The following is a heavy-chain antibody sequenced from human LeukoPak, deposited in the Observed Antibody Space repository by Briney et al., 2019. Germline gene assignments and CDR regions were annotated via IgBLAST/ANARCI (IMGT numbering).Heavy chain of an antibody. CDR1: GFTVSSNY. J-gene: IGHJ4*02. Sequence: PGGSLRLSCAASGFTVSSNYMIWVRQAPGKGLEWVSVIYSGGSTYYADSVKGRFTISRDNSKNTLYLQMNSLRAEDTAVYYCARDSSLEWLPGSFDYWGQGTLVTVSS. V-gene: IGHV3-66*02. CDR2: IYSGGST. CDR3: ARDSSLEWLPGSFDY. D-gene: IGHD3-3*01.